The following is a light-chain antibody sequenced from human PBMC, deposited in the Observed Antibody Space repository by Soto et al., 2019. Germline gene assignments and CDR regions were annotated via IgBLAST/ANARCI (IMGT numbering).Light chain of an antibody. Sequence: EIVLTQSPGTLSLSPGETATLSCRASQSVSSSYLAWYQQKPGQAPRLLIYGASSRATGIPDRFSGSGSGTDFTLTISRLEPEDFAVYYCQQYGSSLMYTFGQGTRLEI. CDR1: QSVSSSY. CDR3: QQYGSSLMYT. J-gene: IGKJ5*01. V-gene: IGKV3-20*01. CDR2: GAS.